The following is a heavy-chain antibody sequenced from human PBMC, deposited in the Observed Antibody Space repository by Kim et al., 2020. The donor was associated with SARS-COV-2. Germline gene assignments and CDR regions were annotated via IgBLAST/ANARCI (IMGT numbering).Heavy chain of an antibody. D-gene: IGHD3-10*01. Sequence: SETLSLTCTVSGGSISSYYWSWIRQPAGKGLEWIGRIYTSGSTNYNPSLKSRVTMSVDTSKNQFSLKLSSVTAADTAVYYCARVVRRGRFEDDAFDIWGQGTMVTVSS. CDR3: ARVVRRGRFEDDAFDI. CDR2: IYTSGST. J-gene: IGHJ3*02. CDR1: GGSISSYY. V-gene: IGHV4-4*07.